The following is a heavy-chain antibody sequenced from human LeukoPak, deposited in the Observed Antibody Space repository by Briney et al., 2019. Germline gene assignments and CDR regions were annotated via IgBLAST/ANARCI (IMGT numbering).Heavy chain of an antibody. Sequence: PSQTLSLTCTVSGGSISSGGYYRSWIRQHPGKGLEWIGYIYYSGSTYYNPSLKSRVTISVDTSKNQFSLKLSSVTAADTAVYYCARRLLSSGYIDAFDIWGQGTMVTVSS. V-gene: IGHV4-31*03. CDR1: GGSISSGGYY. J-gene: IGHJ3*02. D-gene: IGHD3-22*01. CDR2: IYYSGST. CDR3: ARRLLSSGYIDAFDI.